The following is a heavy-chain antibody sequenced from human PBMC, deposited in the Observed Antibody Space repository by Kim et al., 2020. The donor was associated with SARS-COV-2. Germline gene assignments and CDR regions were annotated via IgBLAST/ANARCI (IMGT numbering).Heavy chain of an antibody. CDR2: IIPILGIA. CDR3: AILIEAAGTEGGMEV. V-gene: IGHV1-69*04. Sequence: SVKVSCKASGGTFSSYAISWVRQAPGQGLEWMGRIIPILGIANYAQKFQGRVTITAEKSTSTAYMELSSLRFEDMAVYYWAILIEAAGTEGGMEVWGQG. CDR1: GGTFSSYA. J-gene: IGHJ6*02. D-gene: IGHD6-13*01.